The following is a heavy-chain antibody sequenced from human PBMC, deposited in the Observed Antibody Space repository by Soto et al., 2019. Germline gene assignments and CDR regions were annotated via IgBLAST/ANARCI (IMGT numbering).Heavy chain of an antibody. CDR1: GYIFSDYY. D-gene: IGHD2-21*02. Sequence: ASVKVSCKASGYIFSDYYIHRMRQAPGQGLEWMGWINPNSGGTKYAPKFQGGVTMTRDTSITTAYMELSRLRSGDTAVYYCAREPATAKPEGVDFWGQGTLVTVSS. V-gene: IGHV1-2*02. CDR3: AREPATAKPEGVDF. J-gene: IGHJ4*02. CDR2: INPNSGGT.